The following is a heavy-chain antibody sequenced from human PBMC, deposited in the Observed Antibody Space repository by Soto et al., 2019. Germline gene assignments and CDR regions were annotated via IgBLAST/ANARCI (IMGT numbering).Heavy chain of an antibody. Sequence: QVQLVQSGAEVTKPGASVKVSCKASGYTFTSYDINWVRQATGQGLEWMGWMSPNSGATGYAQKFQGRVTMTRDTSISTDYMELSNLRSEDTAIYYCASGVDAGVDVWGQGSTVTVSS. CDR2: MSPNSGAT. CDR1: GYTFTSYD. V-gene: IGHV1-8*01. CDR3: ASGVDAGVDV. J-gene: IGHJ6*02. D-gene: IGHD1-1*01.